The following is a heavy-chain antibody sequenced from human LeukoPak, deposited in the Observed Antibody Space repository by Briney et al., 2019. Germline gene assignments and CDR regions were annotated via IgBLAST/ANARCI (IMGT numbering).Heavy chain of an antibody. D-gene: IGHD4-17*01. CDR3: ARGYNDYANWFDP. CDR1: GFTFSSYW. V-gene: IGHV3-7*04. J-gene: IGHJ5*02. Sequence: PGGSLRLSCAASGFTFSSYWMSWARQAPGKGLEWVANIKQDGSEKYYVDSVKGRFTISRDNAKNSLYLQMNSLRAEDTALYYCARGYNDYANWFDPWGQGTLVTVSS. CDR2: IKQDGSEK.